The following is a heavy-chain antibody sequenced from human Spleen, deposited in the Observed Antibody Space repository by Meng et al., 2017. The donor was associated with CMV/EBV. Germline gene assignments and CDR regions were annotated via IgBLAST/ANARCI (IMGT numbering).Heavy chain of an antibody. V-gene: IGHV3-30*02. CDR1: GFSFSSYG. Sequence: GESLKISCAASGFSFSSYGMHWVRQAPGKGLEWVAFIGHDGSEENYADSVKGRFTISRDNSKNTLYLQMNSLRAEDTAVYYCAKVGCSSTSCYNWFDPWGQGTLVTVSS. CDR3: AKVGCSSTSCYNWFDP. D-gene: IGHD2-2*01. CDR2: IGHDGSEE. J-gene: IGHJ5*02.